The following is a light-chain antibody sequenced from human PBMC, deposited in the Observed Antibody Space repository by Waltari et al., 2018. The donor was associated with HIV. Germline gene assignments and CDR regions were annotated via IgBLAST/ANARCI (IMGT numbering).Light chain of an antibody. J-gene: IGLJ1*01. V-gene: IGLV2-14*01. CDR3: KSSTTRSTPCV. CDR1: NSDLARHNS. CDR2: DVR. Sequence: QSALTPPASVSGSPGQSITISCPGTNSDLARHNSVSWYQQHPGKAPKLIIYDVRNRPSGVSNRFSGSKSGNTASLTISGLQAEDEADYYCKSSTTRSTPCVFGSGTKVTVL.